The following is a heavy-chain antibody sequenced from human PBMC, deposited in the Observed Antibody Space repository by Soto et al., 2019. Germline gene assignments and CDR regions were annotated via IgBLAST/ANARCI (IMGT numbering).Heavy chain of an antibody. CDR1: GGTFSSYA. Sequence: SVKVSCKASGGTFSSYAISWVRQAPGQGLEWMGGIIPIFGTANYAQKFQGRVTITADESTSTAYMELSSLRSEDTAVYYCARGVRYYYDSSGYYSGDLYYFDYWGQGTLVTVSS. D-gene: IGHD3-22*01. CDR3: ARGVRYYYDSSGYYSGDLYYFDY. J-gene: IGHJ4*02. CDR2: IIPIFGTA. V-gene: IGHV1-69*13.